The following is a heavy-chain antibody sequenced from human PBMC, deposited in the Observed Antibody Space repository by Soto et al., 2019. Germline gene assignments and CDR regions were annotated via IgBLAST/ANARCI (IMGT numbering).Heavy chain of an antibody. Sequence: APGQRLEWMGWINAGNGNTKYSQKFQGRVTITRDTSASTAYMERSSLRSEDTAVYYCAMDIGDYSMVYGGQGNLVSVSS. J-gene: IGHJ4*02. D-gene: IGHD4-17*01. V-gene: IGHV1-3*01. CDR2: INAGNGNT. CDR3: AMDIGDYSMVY.